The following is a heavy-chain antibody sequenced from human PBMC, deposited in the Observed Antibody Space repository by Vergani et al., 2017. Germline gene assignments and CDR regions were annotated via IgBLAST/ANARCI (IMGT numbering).Heavy chain of an antibody. J-gene: IGHJ1*01. V-gene: IGHV3-23*01. Sequence: EVQLLESGGGLVQPGGSLRLSCAASGFTFSSYAMSWVRQAPGKGLEWVSAINGSGGSTYYADSVKGRFTISRDNSKNTLYLQMNSLRAEDTAVYYCAKSFGCSGGSCYGYFQHWGQGTLVTVSS. CDR3: AKSFGCSGGSCYGYFQH. CDR1: GFTFSSYA. D-gene: IGHD2-15*01. CDR2: INGSGGST.